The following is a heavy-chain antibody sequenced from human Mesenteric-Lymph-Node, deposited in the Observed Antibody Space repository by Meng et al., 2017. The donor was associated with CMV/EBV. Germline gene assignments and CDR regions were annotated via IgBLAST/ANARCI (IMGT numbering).Heavy chain of an antibody. Sequence: ASVKVSCKASGGTFSSYAISWVRQAPGQGLEWMGWIYPNTGGINYAQNFQGRVTMTRDTSISTAYMELSRLRSDDTAVYYCARSRTSGYHPKSFDYWGQGTLGTVSS. D-gene: IGHD3-22*01. V-gene: IGHV1-2*02. J-gene: IGHJ4*02. CDR3: ARSRTSGYHPKSFDY. CDR2: IYPNTGGI. CDR1: GGTFSSYA.